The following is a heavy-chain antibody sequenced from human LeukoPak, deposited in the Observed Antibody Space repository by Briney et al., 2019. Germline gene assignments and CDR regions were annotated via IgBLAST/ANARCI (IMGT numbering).Heavy chain of an antibody. V-gene: IGHV3-7*01. CDR2: IKQDGSEK. J-gene: IGHJ4*02. CDR3: ARDYYDSSGLGVFDY. D-gene: IGHD3-22*01. CDR1: GFTFSSYW. Sequence: PGGSLRLSCAASGFTFSSYWMSWVRQAPGKGLEWVANIKQDGSEKYYVDSVKGRSTISRDNAKNSLYLQMNSLRAEDTAVYYCARDYYDSSGLGVFDYWGQGTLVTVSS.